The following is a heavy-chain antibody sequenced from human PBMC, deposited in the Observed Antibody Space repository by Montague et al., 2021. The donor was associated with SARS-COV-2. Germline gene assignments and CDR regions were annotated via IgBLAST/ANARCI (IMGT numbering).Heavy chain of an antibody. CDR3: ARGSGYSGYALAY. Sequence: SETLSLTCTVSGDSINNYYWSWIRQSPGKGLEYIGYNYYSGGAXXXPSXXXNXNPSFESRVAISLDTSKNQFSLNLSSVTTADTAVYYCARGSGYSGYALAYWGQGTLVTVSS. CDR1: GDSINNYY. V-gene: IGHV4-59*01. D-gene: IGHD5-12*01. J-gene: IGHJ4*02. CDR2: NYYSGGAXXXPSXXX.